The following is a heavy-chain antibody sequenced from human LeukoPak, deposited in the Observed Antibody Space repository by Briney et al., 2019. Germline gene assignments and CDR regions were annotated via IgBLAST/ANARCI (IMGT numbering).Heavy chain of an antibody. V-gene: IGHV4-4*07. D-gene: IGHD3-9*01. CDR3: ARHNGFDRGYYYYMDV. J-gene: IGHJ6*03. CDR2: VYTSGIT. Sequence: SETLSLTCTVSGGFINSYYWSWIRQPAGKGLEWIGRVYTSGITNYNPSLKSRITMSVDTPKNQFSLKLTSVTAPATAVYYCARHNGFDRGYYYYMDVWGKGTTVTVSS. CDR1: GGFINSYY.